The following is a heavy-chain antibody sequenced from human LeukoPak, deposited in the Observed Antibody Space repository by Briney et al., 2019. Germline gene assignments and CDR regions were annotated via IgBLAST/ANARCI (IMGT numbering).Heavy chain of an antibody. J-gene: IGHJ3*02. CDR3: AKVRSSGWTRGAFDI. CDR2: INWNSDSI. Sequence: PGRSLRLSCAASGFTFDDYAMHWVRQGPGKGLEWVSGINWNSDSIAYADSVKGRFTISRDNAKKSLYLQMNSLRAEDMALYYCAKVRSSGWTRGAFDIWGQATMATVSS. D-gene: IGHD6-19*01. V-gene: IGHV3-9*03. CDR1: GFTFDDYA.